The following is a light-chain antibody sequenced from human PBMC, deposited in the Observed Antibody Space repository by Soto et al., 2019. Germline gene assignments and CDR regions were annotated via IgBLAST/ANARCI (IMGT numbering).Light chain of an antibody. J-gene: IGLJ2*01. CDR2: EVS. CDR3: SSYTTTYSVV. V-gene: IGLV2-14*01. CDR1: SSDVGGHNY. Sequence: QSELTQPASVSGSPGQSITISCTGTSSDVGGHNYVSWYQQHPGKVPKLMISEVSKRPSGVSNRFSGSKSGNTASLTISGLQAEDEADYYCSSYTTTYSVVFGGGTKLTVL.